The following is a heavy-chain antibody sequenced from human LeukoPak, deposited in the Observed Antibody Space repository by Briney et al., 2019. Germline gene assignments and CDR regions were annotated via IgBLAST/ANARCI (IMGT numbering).Heavy chain of an antibody. V-gene: IGHV4-39*07. J-gene: IGHJ4*02. Sequence: SETLSLTCTVSGGSISSSSHYWGWIRQPPGKGLEWIGSMYCRWSTYHNPSLKSRVTISVDTSKNQFSLKLSSVTAADTAVYYCATTTIRLGYWGQGTLVTVSS. D-gene: IGHD1-26*01. CDR2: MYCRWST. CDR1: GGSISSSSHY. CDR3: ATTTIRLGY.